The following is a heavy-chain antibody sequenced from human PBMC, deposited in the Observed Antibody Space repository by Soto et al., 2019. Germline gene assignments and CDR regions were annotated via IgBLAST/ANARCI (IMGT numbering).Heavy chain of an antibody. CDR2: FSGSGGNI. CDR1: GFTFSTHA. V-gene: IGHV3-23*01. CDR3: AKDPPWTVGPLAMDV. J-gene: IGHJ6*02. D-gene: IGHD3-3*01. Sequence: EVHLLESGGALVQPGGSLRLSCVASGFTFSTHAMSWVRQAPGKGLEWVSTFSGSGGNIYYAESVKGRLTISRDDSKNTLYLHMNSLRVEDTAVYYCAKDPPWTVGPLAMDVWGQGTTVTVSS.